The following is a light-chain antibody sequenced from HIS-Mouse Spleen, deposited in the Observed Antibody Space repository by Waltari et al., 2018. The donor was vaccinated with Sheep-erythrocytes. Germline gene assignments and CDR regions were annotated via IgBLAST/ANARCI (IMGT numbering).Light chain of an antibody. CDR1: SSDVGSYNL. V-gene: IGLV2-23*01. CDR2: EGS. CDR3: CSYAGSSTPWV. J-gene: IGLJ3*02. Sequence: QSALTQPASVSGSPGQSITISCTGTSSDVGSYNLVSWYQQHPGKAPKLMIYEGSKRPSGVSNRVSVSKSGNTASLTISVLQADDEADYYCCSYAGSSTPWVFGGGTKLTVL.